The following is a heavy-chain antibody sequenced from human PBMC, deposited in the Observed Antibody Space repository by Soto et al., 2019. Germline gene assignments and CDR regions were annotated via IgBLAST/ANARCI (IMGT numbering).Heavy chain of an antibody. CDR1: GFTFSSYS. CDR2: ITNDGNRQ. CDR3: ARDIYSYGSVGTPDI. J-gene: IGHJ3*02. D-gene: IGHD5-18*01. Sequence: GGSLRLSCAASGFTFSSYSMNWVRQAPGKGLEWVAAITNDGNRQFYADSVKDRFTISRDNSRNTLDLQMNNLRTEDTGVYFCARDIYSYGSVGTPDIWGQGTMVTVSS. V-gene: IGHV3-30*03.